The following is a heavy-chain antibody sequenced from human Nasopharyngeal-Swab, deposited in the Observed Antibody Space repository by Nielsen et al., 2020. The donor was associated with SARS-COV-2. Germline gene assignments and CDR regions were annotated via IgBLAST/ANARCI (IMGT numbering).Heavy chain of an antibody. V-gene: IGHV1-18*01. Sequence: ASVKVSCKASGYTFISYGISWVRQAPGQGLEWMGWISAYNGNTNYAQKLQGRVTMTTDTSTSTAYMELRSLRSDDTAVYYCARALGIAAAGTSSLYGYWGQGTLVTVSS. CDR1: GYTFISYG. CDR3: ARALGIAAAGTSSLYGY. J-gene: IGHJ4*02. D-gene: IGHD6-13*01. CDR2: ISAYNGNT.